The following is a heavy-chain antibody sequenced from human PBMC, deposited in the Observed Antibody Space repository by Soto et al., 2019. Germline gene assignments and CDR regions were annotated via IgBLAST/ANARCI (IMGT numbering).Heavy chain of an antibody. J-gene: IGHJ6*03. V-gene: IGHV4-34*01. Sequence: QVQLQQWGAGLLKPSETLSLTCAVYGGSFSGYYWSWIRQPPGKGLEWIGEINHSGSTNYNPSLKSRGTISVDTSKNQFSLKMSSVTAADTAVYYCARETTGYCSGGSCQRYYYYYMDVWGKGTTVTVSS. CDR1: GGSFSGYY. CDR2: INHSGST. CDR3: ARETTGYCSGGSCQRYYYYYMDV. D-gene: IGHD2-15*01.